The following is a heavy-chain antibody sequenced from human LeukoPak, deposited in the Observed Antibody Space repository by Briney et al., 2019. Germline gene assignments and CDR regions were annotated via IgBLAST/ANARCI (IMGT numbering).Heavy chain of an antibody. CDR1: GGTFSSYA. D-gene: IGHD2-2*01. CDR3: APMGYCSSTGCYGGGWFDP. CDR2: IIPIFGTA. Sequence: GASVKVSCKASGGTFSSYAISWVRQAPGQGLEWMGGIIPIFGTANYAQKFQGRVTITADKSTSTAYMELSSLRSEDTAVYYCAPMGYCSSTGCYGGGWFDPWGQGTLVTVSS. J-gene: IGHJ5*02. V-gene: IGHV1-69*06.